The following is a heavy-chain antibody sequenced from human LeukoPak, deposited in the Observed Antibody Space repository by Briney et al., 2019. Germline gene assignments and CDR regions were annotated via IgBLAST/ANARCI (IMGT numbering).Heavy chain of an antibody. D-gene: IGHD2-15*01. Sequence: PSETLSLTCTVSGGSISSSSYYWGWIRQPPGKGLEWIGSIYYSGSTYYNPSLKSRVTISVDTSKNQFSLKLSSVTAADTAVYYCAERYCSGGSCDDYWGQGTLVTVSS. J-gene: IGHJ4*02. CDR1: GGSISSSSYY. CDR3: AERYCSGGSCDDY. CDR2: IYYSGST. V-gene: IGHV4-39*07.